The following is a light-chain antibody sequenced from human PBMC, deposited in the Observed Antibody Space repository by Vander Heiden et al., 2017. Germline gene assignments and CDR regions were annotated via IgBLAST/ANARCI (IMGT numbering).Light chain of an antibody. CDR2: KAS. CDR1: QSISNW. J-gene: IGKJ4*01. CDR3: QQDNYYSLT. V-gene: IGKV1-5*03. Sequence: DIQMTQSPSTLSASVGDRVTITCRASQSISNWLAWYQKKPGKAPKLLIYKASSLESGVPSRFSGSGSETEFTLTISSLQPDDFATYYCQQDNYYSLTFGGGTQVDIK.